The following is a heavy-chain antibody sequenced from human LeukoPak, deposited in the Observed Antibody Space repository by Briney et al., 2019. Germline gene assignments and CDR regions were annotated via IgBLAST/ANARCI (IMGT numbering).Heavy chain of an antibody. CDR3: VKGMTDFDY. J-gene: IGHJ4*02. Sequence: GGSLRLSCAASGFTFSNYGMHWVRQAPGKGLEWVAVTWYDGSNKYYADSVKGRFTISRDNSKNTLYLQMNSLRAEDTAVYYCVKGMTDFDYWGQGTLVTVSS. V-gene: IGHV3-33*06. CDR1: GFTFSNYG. CDR2: TWYDGSNK.